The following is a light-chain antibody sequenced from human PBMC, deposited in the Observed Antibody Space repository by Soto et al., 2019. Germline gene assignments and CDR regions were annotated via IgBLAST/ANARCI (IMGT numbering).Light chain of an antibody. CDR2: NND. Sequence: QAFLTQPPSASGAPGQRGTISCSGSSSNIETNLVHWYQHLPGASPRLLIYNNDQRPSGVPDRLSASKSGTSASLAITGLQAEDEGHYYCQSYDKRLTAYVFGTGTKVTVL. J-gene: IGLJ1*01. CDR3: QSYDKRLTAYV. V-gene: IGLV1-44*01. CDR1: SSNIETNL.